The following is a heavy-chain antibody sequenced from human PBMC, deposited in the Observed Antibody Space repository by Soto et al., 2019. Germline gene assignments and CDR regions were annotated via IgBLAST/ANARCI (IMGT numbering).Heavy chain of an antibody. CDR1: GGSISSGDYY. Sequence: SETLSLTCTVSGGSISSGDYYWSWIRQPPGKGLEWIGYIYYSGSTYYNPSLKSRVTISVDTSKNQFSLKLSSVTAADTAVYYCASFDIVLEPAAHTHSFDIWAEGT. CDR2: IYYSGST. CDR3: ASFDIVLEPAAHTHSFDI. J-gene: IGHJ3*02. V-gene: IGHV4-30-4*01. D-gene: IGHD2-2*01.